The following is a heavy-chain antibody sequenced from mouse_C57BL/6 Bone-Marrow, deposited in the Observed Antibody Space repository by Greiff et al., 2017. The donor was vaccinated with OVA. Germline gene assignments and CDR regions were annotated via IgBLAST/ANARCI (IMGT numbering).Heavy chain of an antibody. CDR1: GYTFTSYW. Sequence: VQLQQPGAELVRPGSSVKLSCKASGYTFTSYWMDWVKQRPGQGLEWIGNIYPSDSETHYNQKFKDKATLTVDKSSSTAYMQLSSLTSEDSAVYYCASGIYYDYGPFAYWGQGTLVTVSA. D-gene: IGHD2-4*01. J-gene: IGHJ3*01. V-gene: IGHV1-61*01. CDR3: ASGIYYDYGPFAY. CDR2: IYPSDSET.